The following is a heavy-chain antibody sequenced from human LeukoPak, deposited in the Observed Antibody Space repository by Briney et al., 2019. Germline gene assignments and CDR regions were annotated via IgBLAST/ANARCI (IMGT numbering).Heavy chain of an antibody. D-gene: IGHD2-2*01. V-gene: IGHV1-18*01. CDR1: GYTFTSYC. CDR2: ISPYNCNT. J-gene: IGHJ4*02. CDR3: ARDRRSGYCSSTSCYLYDY. Sequence: GASVKVSCKASGYTFTSYCISWVRQAPGQGLEWMGWISPYNCNTNYTQKLQGRVTITTDTSTSTAYLELRSLKSSDTAVYYFARDRRSGYCSSTSCYLYDYWGQGTLVTVSS.